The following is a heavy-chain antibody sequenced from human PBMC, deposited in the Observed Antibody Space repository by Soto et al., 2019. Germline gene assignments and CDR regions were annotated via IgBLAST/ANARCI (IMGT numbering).Heavy chain of an antibody. J-gene: IGHJ6*02. Sequence: PGGSLRLSCAASGFTFSSYAMHWVRQAPGKGLEWVAVISYDGSNKYYADSVKGRFTISRDNSKNTLYLQMNSLRAEDTAAYYCARDGENPQYYYHSSGYSPDYGMDVWGQGTTVTVSS. CDR2: ISYDGSNK. D-gene: IGHD3-22*01. CDR3: ARDGENPQYYYHSSGYSPDYGMDV. V-gene: IGHV3-30-3*01. CDR1: GFTFSSYA.